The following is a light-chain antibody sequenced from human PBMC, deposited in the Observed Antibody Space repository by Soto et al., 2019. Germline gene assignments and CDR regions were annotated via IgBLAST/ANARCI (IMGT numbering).Light chain of an antibody. CDR1: SSDVGGYNY. V-gene: IGLV2-14*01. J-gene: IGLJ1*01. CDR3: SSYTSSSTSV. CDR2: EVS. Sequence: QSALTQPASVSGAPGQSITISCTGTSSDVGGYNYVSWYQQHPGKAPNLMIYEVSNRPSGVSNRFSGSKSGNTASLTISGLQAEDEADYYCSSYTSSSTSVFGTGTKVTVL.